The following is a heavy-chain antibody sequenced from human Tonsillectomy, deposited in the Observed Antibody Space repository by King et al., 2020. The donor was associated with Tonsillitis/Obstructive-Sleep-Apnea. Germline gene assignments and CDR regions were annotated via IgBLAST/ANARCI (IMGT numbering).Heavy chain of an antibody. Sequence: QLQESGPGLVKPSETRSLTCTVSGGSISSYYWSWIRQPPRKGLEWIGYIFYSGSTNYNHSLKSRVTISVDTSKNKFSLKLSSVTAADTAVYYCARDHCSSTSCYGNYYYMDVWGKGTTVTVSS. CDR2: IFYSGST. D-gene: IGHD2-2*01. CDR3: ARDHCSSTSCYGNYYYMDV. J-gene: IGHJ6*03. V-gene: IGHV4-59*01. CDR1: GGSISSYY.